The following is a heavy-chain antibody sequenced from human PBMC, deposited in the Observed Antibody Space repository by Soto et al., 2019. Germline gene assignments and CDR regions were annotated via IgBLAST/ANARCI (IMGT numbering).Heavy chain of an antibody. CDR3: ARGVVVAATPLGWFDP. J-gene: IGHJ5*02. CDR1: GGTFSSYA. D-gene: IGHD2-15*01. CDR2: IIPIFGTA. V-gene: IGHV1-69*12. Sequence: QVQLVQSGAEVKKPGSSVKVSCKASGGTFSSYAISWVRQAPGQGLEWMGGIIPIFGTANYAQKFQGRVGITADESTSTAYMERSSLRSEDTAVYYCARGVVVAATPLGWFDPWGQGTLVTVSS.